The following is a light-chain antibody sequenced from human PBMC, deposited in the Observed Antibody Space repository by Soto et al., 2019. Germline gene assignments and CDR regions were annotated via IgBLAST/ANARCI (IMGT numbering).Light chain of an antibody. Sequence: EIVLTQSPGTLSLSPGERATLSCRASQSVSSTYLAWYQQKPGQAPRLLIYGASNRATGIPDRFSGSGSGTDFTLTISRLAPEDFAEYYCQQYGSSGTFGQGTKVDI. CDR2: GAS. CDR3: QQYGSSGT. V-gene: IGKV3-20*01. J-gene: IGKJ1*01. CDR1: QSVSSTY.